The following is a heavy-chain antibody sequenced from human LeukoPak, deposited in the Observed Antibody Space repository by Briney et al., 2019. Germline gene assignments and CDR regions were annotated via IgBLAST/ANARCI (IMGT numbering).Heavy chain of an antibody. D-gene: IGHD2-15*01. CDR2: INHSGST. CDR1: GGSFSGYY. J-gene: IGHJ3*02. Sequence: SETLSLTCAVYGGSFSGYYWRWIRQPPGKGLEWIGEINHSGSTNYNPSLKSRVTISVDTSKNQFSLKLSSVTAADTAVYYCARGSQSGGSLAFDIWGQGTMVTVSS. V-gene: IGHV4-34*01. CDR3: ARGSQSGGSLAFDI.